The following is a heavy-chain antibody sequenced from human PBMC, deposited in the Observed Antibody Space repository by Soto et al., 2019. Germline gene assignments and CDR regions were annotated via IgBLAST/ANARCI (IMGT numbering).Heavy chain of an antibody. CDR1: GGSISSSSYY. J-gene: IGHJ6*02. CDR2: IYYSGST. D-gene: IGHD6-19*01. V-gene: IGHV4-39*01. Sequence: PSETLSLTCTVSGGSISSSSYYWGWIRQPPGKGLEWIGSIYYSGSTYYNPSLKSRVTISVDTSKNQFSLKLSSVTAADTAVYYCARLRVEYRQWLVNPYYYYGMDVWGQGTTVTVSS. CDR3: ARLRVEYRQWLVNPYYYYGMDV.